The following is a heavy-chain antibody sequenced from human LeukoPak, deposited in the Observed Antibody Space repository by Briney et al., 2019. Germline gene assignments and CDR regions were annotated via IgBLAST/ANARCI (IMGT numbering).Heavy chain of an antibody. Sequence: PSETLSLTCAVYGGSFSNYYWTWIRQPPGKGLEWIGEINQSGVSNYNPSLKSRITISVDTSKNQFSLKLRSVTAADTAVYYCARAPSITMLRGVRNAFDIWGQGTVVTVSS. V-gene: IGHV4-34*01. CDR3: ARAPSITMLRGVRNAFDI. CDR2: INQSGVS. CDR1: GGSFSNYY. D-gene: IGHD3-10*01. J-gene: IGHJ3*02.